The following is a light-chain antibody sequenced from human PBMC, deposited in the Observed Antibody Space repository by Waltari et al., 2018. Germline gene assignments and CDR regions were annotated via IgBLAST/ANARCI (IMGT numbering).Light chain of an antibody. Sequence: WNQRPPGTAPQLMIDEVNKRPSGVPDRFSGSTSGNTASLTISGLQAEDEADYYCSSYTSSNTHVFGTGTKVTVL. V-gene: IGLV2-18*02. J-gene: IGLJ1*01. CDR2: EVN. CDR3: SSYTSSNTHV.